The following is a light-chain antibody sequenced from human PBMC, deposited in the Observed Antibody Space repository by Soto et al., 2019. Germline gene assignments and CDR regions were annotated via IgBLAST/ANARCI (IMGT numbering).Light chain of an antibody. J-gene: IGLJ2*01. CDR3: QVWDNSSDQVV. V-gene: IGLV3-21*04. CDR1: NIGGKS. Sequence: SYELTQPPSVSVAPGKTARITCGGNNIGGKSVHWYQQKPGQAPVLVIYYDSDRPSGIPERFSGSNSGNTATLTISRVEAGDEADYYCQVWDNSSDQVVFGGGTKLTVL. CDR2: YDS.